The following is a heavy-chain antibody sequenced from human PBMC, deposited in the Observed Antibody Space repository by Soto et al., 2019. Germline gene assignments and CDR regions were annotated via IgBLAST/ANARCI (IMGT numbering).Heavy chain of an antibody. Sequence: QVQLQESGPGLVKPSETLSLTCTVSGGSISSYYWSWIRQPPGKGLEWIGYIYYSGSTNYNPSLKSRVTISVDTSKNQCHLELSSVTAADTAVYYCARSPNDFWSGYYGFDPWGQGTLVTVSS. J-gene: IGHJ5*02. CDR1: GGSISSYY. V-gene: IGHV4-59*01. D-gene: IGHD3-3*01. CDR2: IYYSGST. CDR3: ARSPNDFWSGYYGFDP.